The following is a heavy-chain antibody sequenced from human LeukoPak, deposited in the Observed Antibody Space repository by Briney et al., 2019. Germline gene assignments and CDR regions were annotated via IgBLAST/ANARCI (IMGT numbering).Heavy chain of an antibody. CDR2: INPDSGGT. Sequence: GASVKVSCKASGYSFSGYYIHWVRQAPGQGLEWMGLINPDSGGTYYAQKFQGRVTMTRHTSITTAYMELSRLRSDDTAVYYCARDSTCWYAWGQGTPVTVSS. D-gene: IGHD6-13*01. CDR1: GYSFSGYY. CDR3: ARDSTCWYA. V-gene: IGHV1-2*02. J-gene: IGHJ5*02.